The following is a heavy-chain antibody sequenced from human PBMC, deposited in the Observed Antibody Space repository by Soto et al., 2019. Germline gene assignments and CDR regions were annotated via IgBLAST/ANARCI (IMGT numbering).Heavy chain of an antibody. CDR3: ARHGEQQLAAYFDY. CDR2: IYYSGVT. V-gene: IGHV4-39*01. CDR1: GASISSRSYY. D-gene: IGHD6-13*01. J-gene: IGHJ4*02. Sequence: SETLSLTCTVSGASISSRSYYWGWIRQSPGQGLEWIGSIYYSGVTYYNPSLKSRVTISVDTSKNQFSLKLRSVTAADTAMYYCARHGEQQLAAYFDYWGQGALVTVSS.